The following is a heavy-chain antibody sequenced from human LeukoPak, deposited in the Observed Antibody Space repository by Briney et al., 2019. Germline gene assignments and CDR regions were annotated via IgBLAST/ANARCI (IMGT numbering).Heavy chain of an antibody. D-gene: IGHD5-18*01. Sequence: GGSLRLSCAASGFAVSSTYMSWVRQAPGKGLEWVSVMESCGRTYYSDSVKGRFTISRDSSKNTLYLQMNSLRAEDTAFYFCARENGHIYGYAFLDKWGQGTLVTASS. CDR1: GFAVSSTY. CDR3: ARENGHIYGYAFLDK. CDR2: MESCGRT. V-gene: IGHV3-53*01. J-gene: IGHJ4*02.